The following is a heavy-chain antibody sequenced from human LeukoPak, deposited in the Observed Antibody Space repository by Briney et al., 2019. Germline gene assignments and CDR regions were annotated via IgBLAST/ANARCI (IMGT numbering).Heavy chain of an antibody. D-gene: IGHD4-17*01. CDR1: GGSISNYY. Sequence: PSETLSLTCTVSGGSISNYYWSWIRQPPGKGLEWIGYIYYSGSTNYNPSLKSRVTISVDTSKNQFSLKLSSVTAADTAVYYCARRNGDYYYYYMDVWGKGTTVTISS. CDR3: ARRNGDYYYYYMDV. V-gene: IGHV4-59*12. CDR2: IYYSGST. J-gene: IGHJ6*03.